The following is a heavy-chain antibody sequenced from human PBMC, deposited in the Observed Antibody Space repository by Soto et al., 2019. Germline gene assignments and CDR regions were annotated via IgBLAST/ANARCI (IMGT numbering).Heavy chain of an antibody. CDR3: ARDGGVVVAVDAFDV. CDR1: GFTFDDHG. V-gene: IGHV3-20*04. Sequence: EVQLVESGGGVVRPGGSLRLSCAASGFTFDDHGMTWVRQAPGKGLEWVSGITWNGATTGYADSVKGRFSISRDNAKNSLYLQMNSLRVEDTALYYCARDGGVVVAVDAFDVWGQGTMVTGSS. J-gene: IGHJ3*01. D-gene: IGHD6-19*01. CDR2: ITWNGATT.